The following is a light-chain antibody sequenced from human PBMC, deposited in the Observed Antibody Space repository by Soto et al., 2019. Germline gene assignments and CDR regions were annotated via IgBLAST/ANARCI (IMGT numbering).Light chain of an antibody. CDR1: QSIVTY. Sequence: DIQMTQSPSSLSASVWDRVTITCRASQSIVTYLNWYLQKPGKAPKLLIYAASNLQSGVPSRFSGSGSGTDFTLTISSLQPEDFATYFCQQSYSTPPWTFGQGTKVDIK. CDR2: AAS. V-gene: IGKV1-39*01. CDR3: QQSYSTPPWT. J-gene: IGKJ1*01.